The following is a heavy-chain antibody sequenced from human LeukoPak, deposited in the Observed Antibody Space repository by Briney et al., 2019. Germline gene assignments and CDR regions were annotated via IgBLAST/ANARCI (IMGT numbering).Heavy chain of an antibody. D-gene: IGHD1-26*01. Sequence: GGSLRLSCAASGFTFSNYAMSWVRQAPGKGLEWVSSISSSSSYIYYADSVKGRFTISRDNAKNSLYLQMNSLRAEDTAVYYCARDGGSYFDYWGQGTLVTVSS. CDR2: ISSSSSYI. V-gene: IGHV3-21*01. J-gene: IGHJ4*02. CDR3: ARDGGSYFDY. CDR1: GFTFSNYA.